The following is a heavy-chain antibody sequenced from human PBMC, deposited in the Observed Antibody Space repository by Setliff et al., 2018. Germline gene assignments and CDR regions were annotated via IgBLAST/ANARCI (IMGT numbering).Heavy chain of an antibody. CDR3: AKVTNYYGSGSYLDY. J-gene: IGHJ4*02. CDR2: ISGSGVST. V-gene: IGHV3-23*01. Sequence: PGGSLRLSCAASGFTFSSYAMSWVRQAPGKGLEWVSAISGSGVSTYYADSVKGRFTISRDNSKNTLYLQMNSLRAEDTAVYYCAKVTNYYGSGSYLDYWGQGTLVTVS. D-gene: IGHD3-10*01. CDR1: GFTFSSYA.